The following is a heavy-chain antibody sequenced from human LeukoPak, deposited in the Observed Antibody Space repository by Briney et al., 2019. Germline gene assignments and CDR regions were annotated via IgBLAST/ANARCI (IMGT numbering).Heavy chain of an antibody. CDR1: GFTFGDYA. D-gene: IGHD3-10*01. Sequence: PGGSLRLSCAASGFTFGDYAMHWVRQAPGKGLEWVSGISCNSGSIGYADSVKGRFTISRDNAKNSLYLQMNSLRAEDTALYYCAKVPITMVRGVNYYFDYWGQGTLVTVSS. CDR2: ISCNSGSI. V-gene: IGHV3-9*01. J-gene: IGHJ4*02. CDR3: AKVPITMVRGVNYYFDY.